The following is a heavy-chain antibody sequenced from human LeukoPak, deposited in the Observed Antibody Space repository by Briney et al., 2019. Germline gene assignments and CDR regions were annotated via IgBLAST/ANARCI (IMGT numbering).Heavy chain of an antibody. J-gene: IGHJ4*02. D-gene: IGHD1-26*01. V-gene: IGHV3-23*01. CDR2: ISGSGGST. CDR1: GFTFSGYA. CDR3: ARPIMGTTGFDY. Sequence: GGSLRLSCAASGFTFSGYAMNWVRQTPGKGLEWVSVISGSGGSTYYADSVKGRFTISRDNSKNTLSLQMNSLKVEDTAVYYCARPIMGTTGFDYWGQGTLVTVSS.